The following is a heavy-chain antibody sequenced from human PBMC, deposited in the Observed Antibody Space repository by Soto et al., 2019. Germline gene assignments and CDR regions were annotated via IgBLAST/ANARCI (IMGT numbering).Heavy chain of an antibody. V-gene: IGHV1-69*13. J-gene: IGHJ4*02. Sequence: SVKLSCKASGGTFSSYAISWVRQAPGQGLEWMGGIIPIFGTANYAQKFQGRVTITADESTSTAYMELSSLRSEDTAVYYCARVPGVGFFSGCSCFQPPYYIDFWGQGTLVTVSS. CDR1: GGTFSSYA. CDR2: IIPIFGTA. D-gene: IGHD2-15*01. CDR3: ARVPGVGFFSGCSCFQPPYYIDF.